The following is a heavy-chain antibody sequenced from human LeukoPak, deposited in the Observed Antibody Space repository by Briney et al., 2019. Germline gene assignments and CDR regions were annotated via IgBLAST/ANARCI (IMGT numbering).Heavy chain of an antibody. CDR2: TYYSGRT. CDR3: ARSVGYDQARPHAFDI. Sequence: SETLSLTCTVSGGSTSSSSYYWGWIRQSPGKGLEWIATTYYSGRTYYNPSLMSRVTISVDTSKNQFSLKLSSVTAADTAVYYCARSVGYDQARPHAFDIWGQGTMVTVSS. V-gene: IGHV4-39*07. CDR1: GGSTSSSSYY. J-gene: IGHJ3*02. D-gene: IGHD3-22*01.